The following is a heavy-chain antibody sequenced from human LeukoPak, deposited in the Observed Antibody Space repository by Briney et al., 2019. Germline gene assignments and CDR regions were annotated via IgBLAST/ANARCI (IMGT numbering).Heavy chain of an antibody. J-gene: IGHJ4*02. D-gene: IGHD4-17*01. Sequence: GGSLRLSCAASGFTFDDHAMHWVRQTPGKGLEWVANISWNSGRIGYADSVKGRFTISRDNAKNSLYSQMNSLRAEDTALYYCAKDISDYGGYVAFDYWGQGTLVTVSS. CDR3: AKDISDYGGYVAFDY. CDR2: ISWNSGRI. CDR1: GFTFDDHA. V-gene: IGHV3-9*01.